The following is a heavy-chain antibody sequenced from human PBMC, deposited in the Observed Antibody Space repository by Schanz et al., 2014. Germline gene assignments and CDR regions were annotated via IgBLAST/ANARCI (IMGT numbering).Heavy chain of an antibody. J-gene: IGHJ6*02. Sequence: EVQLVESGGGLVQPGGSLRLSCAASGFTFSSYWMHWVRQAPGKGLVWVSRINSDGSTTIYADSVKGRFSISRDNARNTLHLQMDSLRAEDTAVYYCARPLGPNYYYYGLDVWGQGTTVTVSS. CDR1: GFTFSSYW. CDR3: ARPLGPNYYYYGLDV. V-gene: IGHV3-74*01. CDR2: INSDGSTT.